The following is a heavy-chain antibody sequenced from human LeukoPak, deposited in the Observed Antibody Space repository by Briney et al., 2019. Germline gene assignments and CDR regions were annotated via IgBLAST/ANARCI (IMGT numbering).Heavy chain of an antibody. J-gene: IGHJ4*02. CDR2: IDYDGVTT. D-gene: IGHD3-16*01. V-gene: IGHV3-74*01. Sequence: GGSLRLSCIGSGFTFSTYWMHWVRQAPGKGLVWFSRIDYDGVTTNYADSVKGRFTISRDNAKNTLYLQMDSLRAEDTAVYYCVRADYVAYWGQGSLVTVSS. CDR3: VRADYVAY. CDR1: GFTFSTYW.